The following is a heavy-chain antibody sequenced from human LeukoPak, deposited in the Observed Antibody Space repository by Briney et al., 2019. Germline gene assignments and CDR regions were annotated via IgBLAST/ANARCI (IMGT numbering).Heavy chain of an antibody. V-gene: IGHV4-34*01. Sequence: SETLSLTCAVYGGSFSGYYWSWIRQPPGKGREWIGEINHRGSPNYNPSLKSRVTISIDTSKNQFSLKLSPVTAADTAVYYCARDLSDYYGSGSYRPIDAFDIWGQGTMVTVSS. CDR1: GGSFSGYY. CDR3: ARDLSDYYGSGSYRPIDAFDI. CDR2: INHRGSP. D-gene: IGHD3-10*01. J-gene: IGHJ3*02.